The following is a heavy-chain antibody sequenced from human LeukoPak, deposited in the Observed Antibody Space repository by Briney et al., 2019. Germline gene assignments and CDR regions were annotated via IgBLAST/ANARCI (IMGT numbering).Heavy chain of an antibody. CDR1: GGSFSGYY. V-gene: IGHV4-34*01. CDR2: INHSGST. Sequence: SETLSLTCAVYGGSFSGYYWSWIRQPPGKGLEWIGEINHSGSTNYNPSLKSRVTISVDTSKNQFFLKLSSVTAADTAVYYCARGLWSSSDYYFDYWGQGTLVTVSS. CDR3: ARGLWSSSDYYFDY. D-gene: IGHD6-6*01. J-gene: IGHJ4*02.